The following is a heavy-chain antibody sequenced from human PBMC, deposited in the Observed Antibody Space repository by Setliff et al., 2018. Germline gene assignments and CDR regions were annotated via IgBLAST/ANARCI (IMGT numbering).Heavy chain of an antibody. CDR3: ASTIQVGDLRTQYFDY. V-gene: IGHV1-24*01. Sequence: ASVKVSCKVSGYTLTKLPMHWVRQAPGKGLEWMGGFDFEDGETIYAHNFQGRVTISFDRSTGTAYMDLSSLRPDDTAVYYCASTIQVGDLRTQYFDYWGHGTLVTVSS. CDR2: FDFEDGET. CDR1: GYTLTKLP. J-gene: IGHJ4*01. D-gene: IGHD3-10*01.